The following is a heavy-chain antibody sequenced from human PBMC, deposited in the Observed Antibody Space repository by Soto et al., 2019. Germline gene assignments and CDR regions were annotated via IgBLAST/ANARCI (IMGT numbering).Heavy chain of an antibody. V-gene: IGHV1-58*01. CDR3: AAVGAAAGTLGY. J-gene: IGHJ4*02. CDR1: GFTFTSSA. D-gene: IGHD6-13*01. Sequence: SEKVSCKASGFTFTSSAVQWVRQARGQRLEWIGWIVVGSGNTNYAQKLQERVTITRDMSTSTAYMELSSLRSEDTAVYYCAAVGAAAGTLGYWGQGTLVTVSS. CDR2: IVVGSGNT.